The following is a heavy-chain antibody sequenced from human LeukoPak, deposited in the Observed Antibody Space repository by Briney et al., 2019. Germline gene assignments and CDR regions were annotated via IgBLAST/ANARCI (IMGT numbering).Heavy chain of an antibody. Sequence: SVKVSCKASGGTFSSYAISWMRQAPGQGLEWMGRIIPMFGTVKYAQKFQGRVTITADTSTSTAYMELSSLRSEDTAVYYCARDRDVDIVATTLTLDYWGQGTLVTVSS. V-gene: IGHV1-69*06. CDR1: GGTFSSYA. CDR3: ARDRDVDIVATTLTLDY. J-gene: IGHJ4*02. CDR2: IIPMFGTV. D-gene: IGHD5-12*01.